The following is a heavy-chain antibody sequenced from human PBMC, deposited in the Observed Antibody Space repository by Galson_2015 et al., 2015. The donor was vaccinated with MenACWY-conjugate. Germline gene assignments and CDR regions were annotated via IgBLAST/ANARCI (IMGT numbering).Heavy chain of an antibody. CDR2: INTNTGNP. CDR3: ARGPIAVAGMWGVNGMDV. CDR1: GYTFTSYA. V-gene: IGHV7-4-1*02. D-gene: IGHD6-19*01. Sequence: SVKVSCKASGYTFTSYAMNWVRQAPGQGLEWMAWINTNTGNPTYAQGFTGRFVFSFDTSVSTAYLQISSLKAEDTAVYYCARGPIAVAGMWGVNGMDVWGQGTTVTVSS. J-gene: IGHJ6*02.